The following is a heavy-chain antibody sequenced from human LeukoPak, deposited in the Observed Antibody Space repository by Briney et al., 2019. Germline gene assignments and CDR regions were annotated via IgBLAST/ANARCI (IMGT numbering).Heavy chain of an antibody. Sequence: GGSLRLSCAASGFTFTSYNMDWVRQAPGKGLEWLSSISSISNYIYYAESVKGRFTISRDNAKNLLYLQMDSLRAEDMAIYYCARGGLQSQRLDLLDSSGQGVLVTVSS. V-gene: IGHV3-21*01. J-gene: IGHJ4*02. CDR3: ARGGLQSQRLDLLDS. D-gene: IGHD6-25*01. CDR1: GFTFTSYN. CDR2: ISSISNYI.